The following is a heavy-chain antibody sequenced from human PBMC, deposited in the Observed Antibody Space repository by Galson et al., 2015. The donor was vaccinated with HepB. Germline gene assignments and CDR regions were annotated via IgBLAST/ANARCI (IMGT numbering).Heavy chain of an antibody. CDR1: GLTFSSYS. CDR2: ISSSSSIV. CDR3: ARLGAVTTDFDY. V-gene: IGHV3-48*01. Sequence: SLRLSCAASGLTFSSYSMNWVRQAPGKGLDWVSYISSSSSIVYYADSVKGRFTISRDNAKNSLYLQMNSLRPEDTAVYYCARLGAVTTDFDYWGQGTLVTVSS. D-gene: IGHD4-17*01. J-gene: IGHJ4*02.